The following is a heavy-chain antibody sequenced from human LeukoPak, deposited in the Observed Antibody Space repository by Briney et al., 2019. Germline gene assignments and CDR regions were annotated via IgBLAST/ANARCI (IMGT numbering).Heavy chain of an antibody. CDR1: GFTFCCHA. Sequence: PGGSLRLSCAASGFTFCCHAMSEARQAPGKGLEWVSAISGSGGSTYYADSVKGRFTISRDNAKNTLYLQMNSLRAEDTAVYYHARSATGVILTGYRFDYWGQGTLVTVSS. CDR2: ISGSGGST. J-gene: IGHJ4*02. D-gene: IGHD3-9*01. V-gene: IGHV3-23*01. CDR3: ARSATGVILTGYRFDY.